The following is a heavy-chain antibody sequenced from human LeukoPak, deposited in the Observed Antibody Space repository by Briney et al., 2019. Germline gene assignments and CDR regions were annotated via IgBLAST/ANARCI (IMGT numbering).Heavy chain of an antibody. CDR2: IKQDGSEK. CDR3: ATPSQYYYDSSGYYFLY. J-gene: IGHJ4*02. V-gene: IGHV3-7*01. Sequence: QTGGSLRLSCAASGFTFSSHWMSWVRQAPGKGLEWVANIKQDGSEKYYVDSVKGRFTISRDNAKNSLYLQMNSLRAENTAVYYCATPSQYYYDSSGYYFLYWGQGTLVTVSS. CDR1: GFTFSSHW. D-gene: IGHD3-22*01.